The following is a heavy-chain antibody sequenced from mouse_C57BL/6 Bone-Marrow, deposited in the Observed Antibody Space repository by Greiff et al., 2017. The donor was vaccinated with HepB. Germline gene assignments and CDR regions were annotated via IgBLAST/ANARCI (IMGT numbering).Heavy chain of an antibody. CDR3: AYYDYDYFDY. D-gene: IGHD2-4*01. CDR1: GYTFTSYT. J-gene: IGHJ2*01. CDR2: INPSSGYT. Sequence: VKLQQSGAELARPGASVKMSCKASGYTFTSYTMHWVKQRPGQGLEWIGYINPSSGYTKYNQKFKDKATLTADKSSSTAYMQLSSLTSEDSAVYYCAYYDYDYFDYGGQGTTLTVTA. V-gene: IGHV1-4*01.